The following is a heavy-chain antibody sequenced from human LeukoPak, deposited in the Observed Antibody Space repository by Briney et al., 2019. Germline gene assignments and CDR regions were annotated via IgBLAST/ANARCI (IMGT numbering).Heavy chain of an antibody. J-gene: IGHJ4*02. CDR3: AREMDATRDFDY. Sequence: GGSLRLSCAASGFTFDDYAMHWVRQAPGKGLEWVSYISSSGSTMNYADSVKGRFTISRDNAKNSLYLQMDSLRAEDAAVYYCAREMDATRDFDYWGQGTLVTVSS. D-gene: IGHD3/OR15-3a*01. CDR1: GFTFDDYA. V-gene: IGHV3-11*01. CDR2: ISSSGSTM.